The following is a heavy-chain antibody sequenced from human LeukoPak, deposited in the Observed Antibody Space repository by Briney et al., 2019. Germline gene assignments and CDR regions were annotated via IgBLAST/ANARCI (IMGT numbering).Heavy chain of an antibody. CDR1: GFTFSSYS. Sequence: NPGGSLRLSCAASGFTFSSYSMNWVRQAPGKGLEWVSSISSSSSYIYYADSVKGRFTIARDNAKKSLYLQVNSLRAEDTAVYYCASPYNSRWYELCYWGQGTLVTVSS. D-gene: IGHD6-13*01. CDR2: ISSSSSYI. V-gene: IGHV3-21*01. J-gene: IGHJ4*02. CDR3: ASPYNSRWYELCY.